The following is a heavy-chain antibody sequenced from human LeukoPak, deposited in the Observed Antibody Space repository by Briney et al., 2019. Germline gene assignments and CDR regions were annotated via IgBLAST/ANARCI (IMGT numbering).Heavy chain of an antibody. J-gene: IGHJ4*02. Sequence: GGSLRLSCAASGFTFSSYGMSWVRQAPGKGLEWVSAISGSGGSTYYADSVEGRFTISRDNSKNTLYLQMNSLRAEDTAVYYCANRRLGELSFYWGQGTLVTVSS. CDR1: GFTFSSYG. D-gene: IGHD3-16*02. V-gene: IGHV3-23*01. CDR3: ANRRLGELSFY. CDR2: ISGSGGST.